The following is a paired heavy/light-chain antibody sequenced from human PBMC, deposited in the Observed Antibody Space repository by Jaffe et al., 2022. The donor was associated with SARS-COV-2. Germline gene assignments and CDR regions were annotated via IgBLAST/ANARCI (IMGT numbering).Light chain of an antibody. CDR1: ALPKKY. Sequence: SYELTQPPSVSVSPGQTARITCSGDALPKKYVYWYQQKSGQAPVLVIHEDDKRPSGIPERFSGSSSGTLATLTISGAQVEDEADYYCYSTDSSGDHVVFGGGTKLTVL. V-gene: IGLV3-10*01. CDR2: EDD. CDR3: YSTDSSGDHVV. J-gene: IGLJ2*01.
Heavy chain of an antibody. J-gene: IGHJ4*02. CDR1: GYSFTNYR. D-gene: IGHD6-6*01. CDR2: IDPSDSYT. CDR3: ARQSLVHSIALDY. Sequence: EVQLVQPGAEVKKPGESLRISCKGSGYSFTNYRISWVRQMPGKGLEWMGRIDPSDSYTDYSPSFQGHVTISADKSISTAYLQWSSLKASDTAMYYCARQSLVHSIALDYWAQGTLVTVSS. V-gene: IGHV5-10-1*03.